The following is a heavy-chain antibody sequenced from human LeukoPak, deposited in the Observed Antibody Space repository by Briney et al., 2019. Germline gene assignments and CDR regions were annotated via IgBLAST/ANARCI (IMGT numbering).Heavy chain of an antibody. CDR1: GFTFNAYS. D-gene: IGHD1-7*01. Sequence: PGGSLRLSCAASGFTFNAYSMGWVRQAPGKGLECVSIISRASESIFYADSVKGRFTSSRDNAKNSLYLQMNGLRAEDTAAYYCMRGATDTTRWFDPWGQGTLVTVSS. V-gene: IGHV3-21*01. CDR2: ISRASESI. CDR3: MRGATDTTRWFDP. J-gene: IGHJ5*02.